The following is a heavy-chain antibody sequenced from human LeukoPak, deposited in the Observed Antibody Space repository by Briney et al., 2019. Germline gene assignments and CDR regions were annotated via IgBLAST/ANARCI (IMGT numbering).Heavy chain of an antibody. CDR2: IKEDGGEK. Sequence: PGGSLRLSCAASGFTFSNYWMTWVRQAPGKGLEWVAHIKEDGGEKHYVDPVKGRFTISRDNAKNSLYLQMNSLRAKDTAMYYCVRDRGYCSGGTCYALWDYWGQGTLVTVSS. CDR1: GFTFSNYW. D-gene: IGHD2-15*01. V-gene: IGHV3-7*01. CDR3: VRDRGYCSGGTCYALWDY. J-gene: IGHJ4*02.